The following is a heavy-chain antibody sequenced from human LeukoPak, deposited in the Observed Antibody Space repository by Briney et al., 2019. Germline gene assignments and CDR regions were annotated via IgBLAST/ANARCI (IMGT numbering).Heavy chain of an antibody. Sequence: PSETLSLTCTVSGGFISSYYWSWIRQPPGKGLELLEYIYYSGSTNYNPSLKGRVTISVDTSKNQFFLKLSSVTAADTAVYYCARKTRGWFDPWGQGTLVTVSS. CDR3: ARKTRGWFDP. CDR1: GGFISSYY. J-gene: IGHJ5*02. D-gene: IGHD3-10*01. V-gene: IGHV4-59*01. CDR2: IYYSGST.